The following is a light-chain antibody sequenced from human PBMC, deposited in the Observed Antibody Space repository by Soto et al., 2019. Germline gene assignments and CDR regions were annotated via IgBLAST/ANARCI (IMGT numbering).Light chain of an antibody. CDR1: QSVSSN. V-gene: IGKV3-15*01. Sequence: EVMTTQSPATLSVSPGERATLSCRASQSVSSNLAWYQQKVGQAPRLLMYGASTRATGIPARFSGSGSGTEFTLTISSLQSEDFAVYYCQQYNNWPRTFGQGTKVDIK. CDR2: GAS. CDR3: QQYNNWPRT. J-gene: IGKJ1*01.